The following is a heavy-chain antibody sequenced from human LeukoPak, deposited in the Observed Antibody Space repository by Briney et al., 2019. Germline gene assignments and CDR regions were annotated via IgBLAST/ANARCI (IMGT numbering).Heavy chain of an antibody. CDR2: IYYSGST. CDR1: GGSISSYY. D-gene: IGHD2-2*01. J-gene: IGHJ6*03. CDR3: ARDVRGTSAMDV. V-gene: IGHV4-59*01. Sequence: SETLSLTCTVSGGSISSYYWSWIRQPPGKGLEWIGYIYYSGSTNYNPSLKSRVTISVDTSKNQFSLKVSSVTAADTAVYYCARDVRGTSAMDVWGKGTTVTVSS.